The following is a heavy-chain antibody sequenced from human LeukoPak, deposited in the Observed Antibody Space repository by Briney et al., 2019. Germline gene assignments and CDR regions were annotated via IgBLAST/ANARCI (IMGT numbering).Heavy chain of an antibody. J-gene: IGHJ4*02. V-gene: IGHV4-59*12. CDR1: GGSISSYS. CDR2: IYYSGST. Sequence: SETLSLTCTVSGGSISSYSWSWIRQPPGKGLEWIGYIYYSGSTNYNPSLKSRATISVDTSKNQFSLKLSSVTAADTAVYYCARDPGGDYYDSSGYYSVLSRGDYWGQGTLVTVSS. CDR3: ARDPGGDYYDSSGYYSVLSRGDY. D-gene: IGHD3-22*01.